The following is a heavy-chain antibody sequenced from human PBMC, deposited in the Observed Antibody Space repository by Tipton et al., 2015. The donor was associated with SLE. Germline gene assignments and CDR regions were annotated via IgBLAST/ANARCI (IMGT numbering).Heavy chain of an antibody. CDR1: GGSISSDAYY. J-gene: IGHJ4*02. Sequence: TLSLTCSVSGGSISSDAYYWTWIRQLPGKGLEWIGYIHYSGSTYYNPSLKSRVTISVDTSKNQFSLKLSSVTAADTAVYYCARDRGGSGSNPFDYWGQGTLVSVSS. CDR2: IHYSGST. CDR3: ARDRGGSGSNPFDY. D-gene: IGHD3-16*01. V-gene: IGHV4-31*03.